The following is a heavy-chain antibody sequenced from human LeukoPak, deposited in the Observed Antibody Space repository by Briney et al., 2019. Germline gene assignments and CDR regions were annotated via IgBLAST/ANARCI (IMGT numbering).Heavy chain of an antibody. V-gene: IGHV5-51*03. Sequence: TGESLKISCKGSGYSFANYWIAWVRQMPAIGLEWMGTIYPGDSDTRYSPSFQGQVTIFADKSISTAYLQWSSLKASDTAMYYCARRRYSGAAYFYYGMDVWGQGTSVTVSS. CDR3: ARRRYSGAAYFYYGMDV. D-gene: IGHD3-10*01. CDR1: GYSFANYW. J-gene: IGHJ6*02. CDR2: IYPGDSDT.